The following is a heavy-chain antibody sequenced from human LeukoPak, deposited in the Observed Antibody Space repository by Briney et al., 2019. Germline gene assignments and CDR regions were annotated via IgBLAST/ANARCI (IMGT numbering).Heavy chain of an antibody. CDR2: INHSGST. CDR3: AREVWFGELCWFDP. D-gene: IGHD3-10*01. J-gene: IGHJ5*02. Sequence: SETLSLTCAVYGGSFSGYYWSWIRQPPGKGLEWIGEINHSGSTNYNPSLKSRVTISVDTSKNQFSLKLSSVTAADTAVYYCAREVWFGELCWFDPWGQGTLVTVSS. V-gene: IGHV4-34*01. CDR1: GGSFSGYY.